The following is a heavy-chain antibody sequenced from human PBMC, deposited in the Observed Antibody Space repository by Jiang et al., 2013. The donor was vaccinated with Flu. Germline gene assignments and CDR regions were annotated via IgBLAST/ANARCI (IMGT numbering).Heavy chain of an antibody. J-gene: IGHJ4*02. D-gene: IGHD7-27*01. Sequence: YVDSVKGRFTISRDNAKNSLYLQMNSLRAEDTAVYYCAEGMGTLEYWGQGTLVTVSS. CDR3: AEGMGTLEY. V-gene: IGHV3-7*03.